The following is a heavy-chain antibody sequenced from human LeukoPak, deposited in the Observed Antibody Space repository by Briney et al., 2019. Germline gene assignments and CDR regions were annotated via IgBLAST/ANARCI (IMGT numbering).Heavy chain of an antibody. Sequence: SVKVSCKASGGTFSSYAISWVRQAPGQGLEWMGGIIPIFGTANYAQKFQGRVTITADESTSTAYMELSSLRSEDTAVYYCARAITLRQWLAHYWGQGTLVTVSS. CDR2: IIPIFGTA. CDR3: ARAITLRQWLAHY. V-gene: IGHV1-69*13. D-gene: IGHD6-19*01. J-gene: IGHJ4*02. CDR1: GGTFSSYA.